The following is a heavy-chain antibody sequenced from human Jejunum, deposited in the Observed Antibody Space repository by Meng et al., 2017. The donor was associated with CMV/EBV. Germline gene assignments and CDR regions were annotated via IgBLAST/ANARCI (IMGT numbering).Heavy chain of an antibody. J-gene: IGHJ4*02. CDR1: GDASSSANCF. V-gene: IGHV4-61*01. Sequence: SGDASSSANCFWCTIRQPQAQERGWVCVVSYSDSTNYTPSLKCLGTISADTSKNQFSLRLVPVTAADTAVYSCASELRSGSYFSFDYWGQGALVTVSS. D-gene: IGHD1-26*01. CDR2: VSYSDST. CDR3: ASELRSGSYFSFDY.